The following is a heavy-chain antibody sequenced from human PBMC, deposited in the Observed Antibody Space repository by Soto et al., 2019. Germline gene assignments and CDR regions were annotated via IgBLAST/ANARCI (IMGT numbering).Heavy chain of an antibody. CDR2: ISAYNGDT. CDR3: ARDGMTGSSPNGMDV. CDR1: GYTFTNYG. Sequence: QVQLVQSGAEVKKPGASVKVSCKASGYTFTNYGISWLRQAPGQGLEWVGWISAYNGDTKYAARKIQGRVTMTTDTSTSTAYMELRSLRSDDTAVYYCARDGMTGSSPNGMDVWGQGTTVTVSS. D-gene: IGHD1-1*01. J-gene: IGHJ6*02. V-gene: IGHV1-18*01.